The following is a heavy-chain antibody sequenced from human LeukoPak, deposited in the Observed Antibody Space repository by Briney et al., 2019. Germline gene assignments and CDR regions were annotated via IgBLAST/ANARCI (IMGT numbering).Heavy chain of an antibody. J-gene: IGHJ3*02. V-gene: IGHV1-8*01. CDR1: GYTFTSYD. CDR2: MNPNSGNT. CDR3: ARGPPMIVVVITTVAFDI. Sequence: ASVKVSCKASGYTFTSYDINWVRQATGQGLEWMGWMNPNSGNTGYARKFQGRVTMTRNTSISTAYMELSSLRSEDTAVYYCARGPPMIVVVITTVAFDIWGQGTMVTVSS. D-gene: IGHD3-22*01.